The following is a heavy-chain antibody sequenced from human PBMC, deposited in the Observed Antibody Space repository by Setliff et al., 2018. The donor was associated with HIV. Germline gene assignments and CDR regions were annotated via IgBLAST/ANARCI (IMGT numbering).Heavy chain of an antibody. CDR3: ARAEMATIVAFDI. CDR2: IHHNGDT. D-gene: IGHD5-12*01. J-gene: IGHJ3*02. CDR1: GDSISNYF. Sequence: ETLSLTCTISGDSISNYFWTWIRQPPGKALEWIGYIHHNGDTNFNPSLKSRVSMSVDTSNNRVSLRLTSVTAADTAMYYCARAEMATIVAFDIWGQGTMVTVSS. V-gene: IGHV4-59*01.